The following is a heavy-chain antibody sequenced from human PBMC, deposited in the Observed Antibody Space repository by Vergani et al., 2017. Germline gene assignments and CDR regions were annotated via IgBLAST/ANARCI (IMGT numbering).Heavy chain of an antibody. V-gene: IGHV3-23*01. Sequence: EVQLLESGGGLVQPGGSLRLSCEASGFSFPGYAMSWVRQAPGKGLEWVSSVSGSSATPYYADSVKGRFIISRDNSKNTLYLQMNSLRAEDTAVYYCAKEGAKHGSVNYWGQGTLVTVSS. CDR3: AKEGAKHGSVNY. CDR2: VSGSSATP. D-gene: IGHD3-10*01. J-gene: IGHJ4*02. CDR1: GFSFPGYA.